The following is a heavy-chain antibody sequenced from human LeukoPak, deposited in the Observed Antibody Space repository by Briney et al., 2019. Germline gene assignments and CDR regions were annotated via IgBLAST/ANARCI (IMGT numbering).Heavy chain of an antibody. CDR2: ISSSGSTI. CDR1: GFTFSDYY. J-gene: IGHJ4*02. D-gene: IGHD6-13*01. V-gene: IGHV3-11*04. Sequence: GGSLRLSCAASGFTFSDYYMSWIRQAPGKGLEWVSYISSSGSTIYYADSVKGRFTISRDNAKNSLFLQMNSLGAEDTAVYYCAREGPYSTTSTGSVWGQGTLVTVSS. CDR3: AREGPYSTTSTGSV.